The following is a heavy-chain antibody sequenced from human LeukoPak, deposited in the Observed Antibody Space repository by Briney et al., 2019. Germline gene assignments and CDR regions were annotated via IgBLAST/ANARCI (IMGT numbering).Heavy chain of an antibody. V-gene: IGHV3-7*01. D-gene: IGHD6-19*01. CDR3: ARDSSSGWFGWFDP. CDR2: IKQDGSEK. CDR1: GFTFSSYW. J-gene: IGHJ5*02. Sequence: PGGSLRLSCAASGFTFSSYWMSWVRQAPGKGLEWVANIKQDGSEKYYVDSVKGRFTISRDNAKNSLYLQMNSLRAEDTAVYYCARDSSSGWFGWFDPWGQGTLVTVSS.